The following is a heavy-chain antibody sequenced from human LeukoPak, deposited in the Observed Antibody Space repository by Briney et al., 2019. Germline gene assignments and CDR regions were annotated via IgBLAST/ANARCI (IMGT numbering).Heavy chain of an antibody. CDR1: GHTFTSYG. CDR3: ARDITMVRGATMIDY. CDR2: INPSGGST. Sequence: ASVKVSCKTSGHTFTSYGVSWVRQAPGQGLEWMGIINPSGGSTSYAQKFQGRVTMTRDTSISTAYMELSRLRSDDTAVYYCARDITMVRGATMIDYWGQGTLVTVSS. V-gene: IGHV1-46*01. J-gene: IGHJ4*02. D-gene: IGHD3-10*01.